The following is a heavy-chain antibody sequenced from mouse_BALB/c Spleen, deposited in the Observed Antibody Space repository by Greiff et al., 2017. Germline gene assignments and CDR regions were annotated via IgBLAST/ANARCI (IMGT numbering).Heavy chain of an antibody. V-gene: IGHV1-80*01. CDR2: IYPGDGDT. D-gene: IGHD2-4*01. CDR3: ARGGDYVFAY. Sequence: QVQLQQSGAELVRPGSSVKISCKASGYAFSSYWMNWVKQRPGQGLEWIGQIYPGDGDTNYNGKFKGKATLTADKSSSTAYMQLSSLTSEDSAVYFCARGGDYVFAYWGQGTLVTVSA. CDR1: GYAFSSYW. J-gene: IGHJ3*01.